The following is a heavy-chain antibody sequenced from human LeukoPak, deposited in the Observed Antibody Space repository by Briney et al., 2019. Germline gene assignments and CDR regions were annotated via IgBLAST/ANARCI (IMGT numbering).Heavy chain of an antibody. Sequence: ASVKVSCKASGYTFTSYGISWVRQAPGQGLEWMGWISAYNGNTNYAQKLQGRVTMTTDTSTSTAYMELRSLRSDDTAVYYCARDGLGGVVTKHYFDYWGQGTLVTVSS. CDR1: GYTFTSYG. D-gene: IGHD3-3*01. CDR3: ARDGLGGVVTKHYFDY. J-gene: IGHJ4*02. CDR2: ISAYNGNT. V-gene: IGHV1-18*01.